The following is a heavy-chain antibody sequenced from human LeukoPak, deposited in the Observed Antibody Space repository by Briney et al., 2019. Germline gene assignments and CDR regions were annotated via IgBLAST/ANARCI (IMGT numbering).Heavy chain of an antibody. V-gene: IGHV1-2*02. CDR1: GYTFTGYY. Sequence: ASVKVSCKASGYTFTGYYMRWVRQAPGQGLEWMGWINPNSGGTNYAQKFQGRVTMTRDTSISTAYMELSRLRSDDTAVYYCARSGDYDILTGYYLGYFDYWGQGTLVTVSS. J-gene: IGHJ4*02. CDR3: ARSGDYDILTGYYLGYFDY. CDR2: INPNSGGT. D-gene: IGHD3-9*01.